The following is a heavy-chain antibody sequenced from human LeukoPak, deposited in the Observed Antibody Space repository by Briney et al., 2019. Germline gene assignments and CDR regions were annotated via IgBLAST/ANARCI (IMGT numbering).Heavy chain of an antibody. CDR1: GFTVGNNY. D-gene: IGHD3-22*01. CDR3: ARDRGYYDSSGYYSSGFDY. J-gene: IGHJ4*02. CDR2: IYSGGST. Sequence: GGSLRLSCAVSGFTVGNNYMSWVRQAPGKGLEWVSVIYSGGSTYHADSVKGRFTISRDNSKNTLYLQMNSLRAEDTAVYYCARDRGYYDSSGYYSSGFDYWGQGTLVTVSS. V-gene: IGHV3-66*01.